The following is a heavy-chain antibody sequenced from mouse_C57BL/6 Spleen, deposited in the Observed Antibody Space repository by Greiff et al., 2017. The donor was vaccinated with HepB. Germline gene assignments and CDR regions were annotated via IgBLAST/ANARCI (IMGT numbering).Heavy chain of an antibody. CDR3: ARMGYYGSEGFAY. CDR2: ISGGGGNT. J-gene: IGHJ3*01. D-gene: IGHD1-1*01. CDR1: GFTFSSYT. V-gene: IGHV5-9*01. Sequence: EVQLVESGGGLVKPGGSLKLSCAASGFTFSSYTMSWVRQTPEKRLEWVATISGGGGNTYYPDSVKGRFTISRDNAKNTLYLQMSSLRSEDTALYYCARMGYYGSEGFAYWGQGTLVTVSA.